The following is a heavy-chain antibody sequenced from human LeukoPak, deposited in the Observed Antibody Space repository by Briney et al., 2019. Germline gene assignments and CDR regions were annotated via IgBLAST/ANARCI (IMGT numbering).Heavy chain of an antibody. D-gene: IGHD2-15*01. CDR1: GYTFTSYG. CDR2: ISAYNGNT. Sequence: ASVKVSCKASGYTFTSYGISWVRQAPGQGREWMGWISAYNGNTNYAQKLQGRVTMTTDTSTSTAYMELRSLRSDDTAVYYCATSYCSGGSCFVLFWGQGTLVTVSS. V-gene: IGHV1-18*01. J-gene: IGHJ4*02. CDR3: ATSYCSGGSCFVLF.